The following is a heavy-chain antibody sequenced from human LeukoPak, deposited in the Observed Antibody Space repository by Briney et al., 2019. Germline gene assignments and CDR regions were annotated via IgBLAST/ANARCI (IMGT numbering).Heavy chain of an antibody. CDR1: GFTFDRCW. V-gene: IGHV3-7*01. CDR2: INPDGRDT. Sequence: PGGSLRLSCVVSGFTFDRCWMNWVRQAPGKGLEWVAHINPDGRDTYYVDSAKGRFTISRDNAQNSMYLQMNGLRVEDTAVYYCTSWGDTTAEYFQRWGQGTLVTVSS. CDR3: TSWGDTTAEYFQR. J-gene: IGHJ1*01. D-gene: IGHD2-21*02.